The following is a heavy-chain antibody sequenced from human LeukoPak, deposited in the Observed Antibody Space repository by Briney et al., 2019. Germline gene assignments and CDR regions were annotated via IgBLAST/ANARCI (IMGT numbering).Heavy chain of an antibody. V-gene: IGHV4-34*01. J-gene: IGHJ4*02. D-gene: IGHD3-10*01. CDR1: GGSFSGYS. Sequence: SETLSLTCAIYGGSFSGYSWSWIRQSPGNGLECIGEINHSGSTNYNPSLKSRVTISVDTSKNQFSLKLSSVTAADTAVYYCARGPFYYGSGTYYTHWGQGTLVTVSS. CDR2: INHSGST. CDR3: ARGPFYYGSGTYYTH.